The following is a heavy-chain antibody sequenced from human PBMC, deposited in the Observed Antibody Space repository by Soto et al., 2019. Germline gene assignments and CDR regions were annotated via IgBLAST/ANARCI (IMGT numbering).Heavy chain of an antibody. D-gene: IGHD5-18*01. CDR2: INPDGSAT. CDR1: GFRFDYYG. CDR3: GRGGSDSPMAPGY. J-gene: IGHJ4*02. V-gene: IGHV3-74*01. Sequence: GGSLRLSCAASGFRFDYYGIHWVRQAPGKGLEGVSRINPDGSATNYADSVKGRFTISRDNAKNTLYLQMNSLRAEVTAVFYCGRGGSDSPMAPGYWGQGTLVTVS.